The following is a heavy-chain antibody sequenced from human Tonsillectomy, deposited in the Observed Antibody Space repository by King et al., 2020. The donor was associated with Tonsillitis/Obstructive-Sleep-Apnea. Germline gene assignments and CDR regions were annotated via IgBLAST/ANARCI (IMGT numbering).Heavy chain of an antibody. Sequence: QLVQSGAEVKKPGASVKISCKASGYTFTSYYIHWVRQATGQGLEWMGIINPSGGSTSYAQNFQGRVTMTRDTSTSTVYMELSSLRSEDTAVYYCARPPGGFWSGYSRAPLGYWGQGTLVTVSS. D-gene: IGHD3-3*01. J-gene: IGHJ4*02. CDR3: ARPPGGFWSGYSRAPLGY. CDR1: GYTFTSYY. V-gene: IGHV1-46*01. CDR2: INPSGGST.